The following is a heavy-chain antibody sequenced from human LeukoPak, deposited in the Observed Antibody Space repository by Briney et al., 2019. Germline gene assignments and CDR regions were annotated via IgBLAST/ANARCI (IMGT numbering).Heavy chain of an antibody. CDR2: INHSGST. V-gene: IGHV4-34*01. Sequence: SETLSLTCAVYGGSFSGYYWSWIRQPPGKGLEWIGEINHSGSTNYNPSLKSRVTISVDTSKNQFSLKLSSVTAADTAVYYCARGSGRPGVDSSGWANWGQGTLVTVSS. CDR1: GGSFSGYY. J-gene: IGHJ4*02. D-gene: IGHD6-19*01. CDR3: ARGSGRPGVDSSGWAN.